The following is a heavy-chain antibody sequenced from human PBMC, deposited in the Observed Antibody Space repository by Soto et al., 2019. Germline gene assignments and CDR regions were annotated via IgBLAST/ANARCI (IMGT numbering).Heavy chain of an antibody. D-gene: IGHD2-15*01. CDR1: GYTFTSYG. Sequence: QVQLVQSGAEVKKPGASVKVSCKASGYTFTSYGISWVRQAPGQGLEWMGRISGYNGNSNYAQNLQGRVTMTTDTATSTAYVGLRSLRSDDTAVYYCAREDIQDIVVVVVAPEGLGYWGQGTLVTVSS. J-gene: IGHJ4*02. V-gene: IGHV1-18*01. CDR2: ISGYNGNS. CDR3: AREDIQDIVVVVVAPEGLGY.